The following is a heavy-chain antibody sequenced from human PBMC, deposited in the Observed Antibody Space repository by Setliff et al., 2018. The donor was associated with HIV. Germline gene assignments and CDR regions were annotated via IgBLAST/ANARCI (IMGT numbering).Heavy chain of an antibody. CDR2: IHPRDSET. CDR1: GYSFTSYW. CDR3: ASLQADAVDV. V-gene: IGHV5-51*01. Sequence: GESLKISCKGSGYSFTSYWIGWVRQMPGKGLEWMGIIHPRDSETRYSPSFQGQVTSSADKSISTAYLQWSSLKASDTAMYYCASLQADAVDVWGQGTTVTVSS. J-gene: IGHJ6*02.